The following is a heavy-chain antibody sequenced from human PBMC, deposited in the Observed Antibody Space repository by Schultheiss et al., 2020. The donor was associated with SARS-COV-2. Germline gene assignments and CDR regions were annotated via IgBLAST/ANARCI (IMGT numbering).Heavy chain of an antibody. CDR3: TTDSRNWNQFDY. Sequence: GGSLRLSCAASGFTFSGSAMHWVRQASGKGLEWVGRIRSKANSYATAYAASVKGRFTISRDDSKNTAYLQMNSLKTEDTAVYYCTTDSRNWNQFDYWGQGTLVTVSS. J-gene: IGHJ4*02. V-gene: IGHV3-73*01. D-gene: IGHD1-1*01. CDR2: IRSKANSYAT. CDR1: GFTFSGSA.